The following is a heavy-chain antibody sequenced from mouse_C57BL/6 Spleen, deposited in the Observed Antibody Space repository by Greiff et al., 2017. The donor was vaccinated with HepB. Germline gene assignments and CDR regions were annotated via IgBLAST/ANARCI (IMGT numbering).Heavy chain of an antibody. D-gene: IGHD1-1*01. Sequence: QVQLKESGTELVKPGASVKLSCKASGYTFTSYWMHWVKQRPGQGLEWIGNINPSNGGTNYNEKFKSKATLTVDKSSSTAYMQLSSLTSEDSAVYYCARGHYYGSSYNWGQGTTLTVSS. CDR1: GYTFTSYW. J-gene: IGHJ2*01. V-gene: IGHV1-53*01. CDR2: INPSNGGT. CDR3: ARGHYYGSSYN.